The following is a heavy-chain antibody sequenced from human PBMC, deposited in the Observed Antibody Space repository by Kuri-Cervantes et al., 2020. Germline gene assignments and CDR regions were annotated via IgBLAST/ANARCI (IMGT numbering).Heavy chain of an antibody. CDR2: VYDSGT. J-gene: IGHJ1*01. D-gene: IGHD6-19*01. CDR1: GGPLLNSY. V-gene: IGHV4-59*12. Sequence: ESLKTSCHVSGGPLLNSYWSWIRQPPGKGLEWIGYVYDSGTNYNPSLKSRVTISVDTSKNQFSLRLSSVTAADTAVYYCAGDIAVAGPPLLQHWGRGTLVTVSS. CDR3: AGDIAVAGPPLLQH.